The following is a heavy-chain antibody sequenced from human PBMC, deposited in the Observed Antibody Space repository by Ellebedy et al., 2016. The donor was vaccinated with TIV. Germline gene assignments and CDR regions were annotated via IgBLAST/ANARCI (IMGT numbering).Heavy chain of an antibody. J-gene: IGHJ4*02. Sequence: MPSETLSLTCTVSDGSISNSDYYWVWIRQPPGKGLEWIGRIYYSGSTYYNPSLKSRVTISLDTSRSQFSLRLSPVTAADTAVYYCARGVGDYWGQGTLVTVSS. CDR3: ARGVGDY. V-gene: IGHV4-39*07. CDR2: IYYSGST. CDR1: DGSISNSDYY.